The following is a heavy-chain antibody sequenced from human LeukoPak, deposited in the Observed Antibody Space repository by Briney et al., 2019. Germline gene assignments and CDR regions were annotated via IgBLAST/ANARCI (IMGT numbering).Heavy chain of an antibody. V-gene: IGHV1-69*01. CDR1: GGTFSSYA. CDR3: AREGGRVPAATPLFDP. D-gene: IGHD2-2*01. Sequence: SSVKVSCKASGGTFSSYAISWVRQAPGQGLEWMGGIIPIFGTANYAQKFQGRVTITADESTSTAYMELSSLRSEDTAVYYCAREGGRVPAATPLFDPWGQGTLVTVSS. CDR2: IIPIFGTA. J-gene: IGHJ5*02.